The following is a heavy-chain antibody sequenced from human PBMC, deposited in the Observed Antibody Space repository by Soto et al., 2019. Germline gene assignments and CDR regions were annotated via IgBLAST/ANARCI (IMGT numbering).Heavy chain of an antibody. Sequence: QVQLQQWGAGLLKPSETLSLTCAVYGGSFSGYYWNWIRQPPGKGLEWIGKISHSGSTNYNPYLKSRVTISVDTSKNQFSLKLSSVTAADTAVYYCARGGKHLAPPGYWGQGTLVTVSS. CDR1: GGSFSGYY. V-gene: IGHV4-34*01. CDR2: ISHSGST. CDR3: ARGGKHLAPPGY. J-gene: IGHJ4*02.